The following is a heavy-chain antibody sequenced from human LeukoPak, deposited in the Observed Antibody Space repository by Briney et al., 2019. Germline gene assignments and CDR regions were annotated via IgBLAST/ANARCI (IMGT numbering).Heavy chain of an antibody. Sequence: GGSLRLSCAASGFIFSSYAMSWVRQAPGKGLEWVSVISGSGGSTYYADSVKGRFTISRDNSKNTLYLQMNSLRAEDTAVYYCAKGGIVVVVAAYYPFDYWGPGTLVTVSS. CDR2: ISGSGGST. J-gene: IGHJ4*02. V-gene: IGHV3-23*01. D-gene: IGHD2-15*01. CDR3: AKGGIVVVVAAYYPFDY. CDR1: GFIFSSYA.